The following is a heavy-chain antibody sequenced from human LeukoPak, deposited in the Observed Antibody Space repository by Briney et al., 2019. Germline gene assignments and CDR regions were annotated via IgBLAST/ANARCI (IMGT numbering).Heavy chain of an antibody. CDR2: IWYDGSNK. CDR1: GFTFSSYG. D-gene: IGHD1-20*01. CDR3: AKDLQGITGTSDY. V-gene: IGHV3-33*06. J-gene: IGHJ4*02. Sequence: PGGSLRLSCAASGFTFSSYGMHWVRQAPGKGLEWVAVIWYDGSNKYYADSVKVRFTISRDNSKNTLYLQMNSLRAEDTAVYYCAKDLQGITGTSDYWGQGILVTVSS.